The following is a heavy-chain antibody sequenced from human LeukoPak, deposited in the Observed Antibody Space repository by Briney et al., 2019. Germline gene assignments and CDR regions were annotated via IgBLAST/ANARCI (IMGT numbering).Heavy chain of an antibody. CDR3: AKDQADYYDSSGPKGAFDI. CDR1: GFTFDDYA. V-gene: IGHV3-9*01. Sequence: PGRSLRLSCAASGFTFDDYAMHWVRQAPGKGLEWVSGISWNSGSIGYADSVKGRFTISRDNAKNSLYLQMNSPRAEDTALYYCAKDQADYYDSSGPKGAFDIWGQGTMVTVSS. J-gene: IGHJ3*02. CDR2: ISWNSGSI. D-gene: IGHD3-22*01.